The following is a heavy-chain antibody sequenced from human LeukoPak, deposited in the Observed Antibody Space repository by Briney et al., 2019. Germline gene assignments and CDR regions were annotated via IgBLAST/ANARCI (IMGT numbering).Heavy chain of an antibody. V-gene: IGHV3-23*01. Sequence: GGSLRLSCAASGFTFSGYFMTWVRQAPGKGLEWVSAISGSGGSTYYADSVKGRFTISRDNSKNTLYLQMNSLRAEDTAVYYCAKGQTEINYWGQGTLVTVSS. CDR1: GFTFSGYF. D-gene: IGHD1-14*01. CDR3: AKGQTEINY. CDR2: ISGSGGST. J-gene: IGHJ4*02.